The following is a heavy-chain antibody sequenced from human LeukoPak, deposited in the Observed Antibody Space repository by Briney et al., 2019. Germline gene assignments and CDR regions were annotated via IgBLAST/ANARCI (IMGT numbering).Heavy chain of an antibody. D-gene: IGHD5-24*01. CDR1: GYTFTGYY. CDR3: ARDSLEMATIDWGNEDFDY. V-gene: IGHV1-2*02. CDR2: INPNSGGT. Sequence: VASVKVSCKASGYTFTGYYMHWVRQAPGQGLEWMGWINPNSGGTNYAQKFQGRVTMTRDTSISTAYMELSRLRSDDTAVYYCARDSLEMATIDWGNEDFDYWGQGTLVTVSS. J-gene: IGHJ4*02.